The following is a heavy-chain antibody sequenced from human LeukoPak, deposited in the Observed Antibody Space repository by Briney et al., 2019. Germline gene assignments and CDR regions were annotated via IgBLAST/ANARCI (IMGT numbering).Heavy chain of an antibody. J-gene: IGHJ2*01. V-gene: IGHV4-59*01. CDR3: ARGWGTAYDWYFDL. Sequence: SETVSLTCSVSGDSISTYHWNWIRKSPGKGLEWIGYMQSTGNSKYNPSLRSRVTIFVDTSKSQVALILSSVTAADTAVYYCARGWGTAYDWYFDLWGRGTLVTVSS. CDR1: GDSISTYH. D-gene: IGHD3-16*01. CDR2: MQSTGNS.